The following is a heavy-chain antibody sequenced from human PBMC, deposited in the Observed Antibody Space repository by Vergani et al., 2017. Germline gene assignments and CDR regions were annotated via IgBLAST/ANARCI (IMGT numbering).Heavy chain of an antibody. V-gene: IGHV4-59*01. CDR3: ARSLPYNPLLD. J-gene: IGHJ4*02. Sequence: QVQLQESGPGLVKPSETLSLTCTVSGGSISSYYWSWIRQPPGKGLEWIGYISYSGSTNYNPSLKSRVTISVDTSKNQFSLKLSSVTAADTAVYYCARSLPYNPLLDWGQGTLVTVSS. D-gene: IGHD1-1*01. CDR1: GGSISSYY. CDR2: ISYSGST.